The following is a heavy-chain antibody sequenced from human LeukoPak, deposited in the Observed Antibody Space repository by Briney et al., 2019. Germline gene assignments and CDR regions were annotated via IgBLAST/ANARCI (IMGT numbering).Heavy chain of an antibody. CDR2: INAGSGNT. Sequence: ASVKVSCKASGYTFTTYAMHWVRQAPGQGLEWMGWINAGSGNTKYSQKFQGRVTITRDTSASTAYMELSSLRSEDTAVYYCARSYCSGGRCYWYYFDYWGQGTLVTVSS. J-gene: IGHJ4*02. V-gene: IGHV1-3*01. CDR3: ARSYCSGGRCYWYYFDY. D-gene: IGHD2-15*01. CDR1: GYTFTTYA.